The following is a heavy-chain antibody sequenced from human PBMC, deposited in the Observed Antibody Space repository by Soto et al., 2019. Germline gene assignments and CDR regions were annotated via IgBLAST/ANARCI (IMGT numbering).Heavy chain of an antibody. CDR2: ILVGGST. J-gene: IGHJ3*02. CDR3: AKATATGGGAFEI. Sequence: LRLSCAASGFICSSYDMSWVRQAPGKGLEWVSTILVGGSTHYEDSVKGRFTISRDTSKNTVYLQMNSLTAGDTAVYYCAKATATGGGAFEICGQGTMVTVSS. CDR1: GFICSSYD. V-gene: IGHV3-23*01. D-gene: IGHD2-8*02.